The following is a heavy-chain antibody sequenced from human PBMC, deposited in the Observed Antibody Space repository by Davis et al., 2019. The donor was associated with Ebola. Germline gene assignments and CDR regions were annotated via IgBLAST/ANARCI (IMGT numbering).Heavy chain of an antibody. CDR3: ARGSSSWVYYGMDV. Sequence: SCAVYGGSFSSYYWSWIRQPPGKGLEWIGYIYYSGSTNYSPSLKSRVTISVDTSKNQFSLKLSSVTAADTAVYYCARGSSSWVYYGMDVWGQGTTVTVSS. CDR2: IYYSGST. CDR1: GGSFSSYY. J-gene: IGHJ6*02. D-gene: IGHD6-13*01. V-gene: IGHV4-59*12.